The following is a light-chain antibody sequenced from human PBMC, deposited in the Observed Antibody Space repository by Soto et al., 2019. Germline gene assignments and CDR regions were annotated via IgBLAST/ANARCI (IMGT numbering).Light chain of an antibody. Sequence: VLTQFPATLSLSPGERATLSCRASQSVRGNLAWYQQKPGQAPRLLIYDSSTRAAGIPLRFRGTGSGTDFTLTVTSLQSEEFAVYFCQQYNHWPPLTFGGGTRVEIK. V-gene: IGKV3-15*01. CDR3: QQYNHWPPLT. J-gene: IGKJ4*01. CDR1: QSVRGN. CDR2: DSS.